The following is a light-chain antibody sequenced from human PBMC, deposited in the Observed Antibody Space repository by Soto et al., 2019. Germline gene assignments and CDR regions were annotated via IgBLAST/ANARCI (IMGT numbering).Light chain of an antibody. V-gene: IGKV3-11*01. Sequence: EIVLTQSPATLSLSPGERATLSCRASQSVASFLVWHQQKPGQAPRLLIYDTSNRATGIPARFSGSGSGTDFTLTISSLEPEDFAVYYCQQRDNWPPLTFGQGTRLEIK. J-gene: IGKJ5*01. CDR1: QSVASF. CDR2: DTS. CDR3: QQRDNWPPLT.